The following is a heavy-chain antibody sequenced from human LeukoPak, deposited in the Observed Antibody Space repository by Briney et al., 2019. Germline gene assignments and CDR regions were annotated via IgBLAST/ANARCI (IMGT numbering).Heavy chain of an antibody. CDR1: GGSFSGYY. CDR3: ARERPRSIAARPYYFDY. J-gene: IGHJ4*02. Sequence: SETLFLTCAVYGGSFSGYYWSWIRQPPGKGLEWIGEINHSGSTNYNPSLKSRVTISVDTSKNQFSLKLSSVTAADTAVYYCARERPRSIAARPYYFDYWGQGTLVTVSS. CDR2: INHSGST. V-gene: IGHV4-34*01. D-gene: IGHD6-6*01.